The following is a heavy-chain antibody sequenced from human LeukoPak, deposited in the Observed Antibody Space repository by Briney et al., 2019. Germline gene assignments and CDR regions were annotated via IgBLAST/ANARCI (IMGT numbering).Heavy chain of an antibody. CDR3: ARDQGATLDRGVTPYSDY. D-gene: IGHD3-10*01. V-gene: IGHV3-30*04. CDR1: GFTFSSYA. Sequence: GGSLRLSCAASGFTFSSYAMHWVRQAPGKGLEWVSIISYDGSDEKFADSVKGRFTISRDNSKNMVFLQMNSLRAEDTAVYYCARDQGATLDRGVTPYSDYCGQGTLVSVSS. J-gene: IGHJ4*02. CDR2: ISYDGSDE.